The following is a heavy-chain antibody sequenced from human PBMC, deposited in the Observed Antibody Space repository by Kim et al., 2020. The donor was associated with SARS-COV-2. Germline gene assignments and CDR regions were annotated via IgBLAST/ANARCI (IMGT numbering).Heavy chain of an antibody. V-gene: IGHV3-30*01. J-gene: IGHJ4*02. Sequence: ADSVKGRFTISRDNSKNTLYLQMNSLRAEDTAVYYCARDASTYYYGSGSHWGQGTLVTVSS. CDR3: ARDASTYYYGSGSH. D-gene: IGHD3-10*01.